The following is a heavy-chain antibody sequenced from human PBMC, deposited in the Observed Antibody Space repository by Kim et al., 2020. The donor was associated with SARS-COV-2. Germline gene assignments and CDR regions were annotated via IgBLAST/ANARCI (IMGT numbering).Heavy chain of an antibody. D-gene: IGHD3-3*01. Sequence: GGSLRLSCAASGFTFSSYSMNWVRQAPGKGLEWVSYISSSSSTIYYADSVKGRFTISRDNAKNSLYLQMNSLRDEDTAVYYCARAPGYDCWSGSGDYYGMDVWGQGTTVTVSS. J-gene: IGHJ6*02. CDR1: GFTFSSYS. V-gene: IGHV3-48*02. CDR2: ISSSSSTI. CDR3: ARAPGYDCWSGSGDYYGMDV.